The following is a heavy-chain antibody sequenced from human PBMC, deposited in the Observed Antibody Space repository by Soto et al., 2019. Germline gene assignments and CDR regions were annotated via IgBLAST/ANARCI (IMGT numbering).Heavy chain of an antibody. CDR3: ARVKVPAAILGAFDL. CDR2: INPIKGDT. D-gene: IGHD2-2*02. Sequence: WASVKVSCKASGYTFSTYGITWVRQAPGQGLDWMGWINPIKGDTNSAAIFQDRVTMTTDTSTRTAYMELRSLKSDDTAVYYCARVKVPAAILGAFDLWGQGTLVTVSS. CDR1: GYTFSTYG. J-gene: IGHJ3*01. V-gene: IGHV1-18*01.